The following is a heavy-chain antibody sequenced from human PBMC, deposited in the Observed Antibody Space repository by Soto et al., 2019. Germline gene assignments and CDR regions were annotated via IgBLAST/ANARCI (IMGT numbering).Heavy chain of an antibody. V-gene: IGHV1-8*01. D-gene: IGHD3-10*01. J-gene: IGHJ4*02. CDR3: TRGVTIRASGGYSY. CDR2: MNPNSGNT. Sequence: PVKGSCKASGYTFTSDDISWVRQASGQGLEWMGWMNPNSGNTGYAQKVQGRVTMTRNTSISTAYMELSSLRSEDTALYYCTRGVTIRASGGYSYWGQGTLVTVSS. CDR1: GYTFTSDD.